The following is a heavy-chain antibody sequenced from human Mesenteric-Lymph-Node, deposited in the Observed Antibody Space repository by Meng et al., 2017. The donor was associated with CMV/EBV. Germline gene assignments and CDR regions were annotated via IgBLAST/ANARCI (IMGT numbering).Heavy chain of an antibody. Sequence: SLTCTVSGGSISSYYWSWIRQPPGKGLEWIGYIYYSGSTNYNPSLKSRVTISVDTSKNQFSLKLSSVTAADTAVYYCAREKTSGNDAFDIWGQGTMVTVSS. V-gene: IGHV4-59*01. D-gene: IGHD1-26*01. CDR2: IYYSGST. J-gene: IGHJ3*02. CDR1: GGSISSYY. CDR3: AREKTSGNDAFDI.